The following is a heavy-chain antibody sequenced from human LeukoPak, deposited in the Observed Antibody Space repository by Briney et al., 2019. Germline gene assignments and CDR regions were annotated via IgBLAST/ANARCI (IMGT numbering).Heavy chain of an antibody. Sequence: PGGSLRLSCAASRFIFGNYAMSWVRQAPGKGLEWVSAISGSGVIAYYADSVKGRFTISRDNSKNTLYLQMNSLRAEDTAVYYCAKEGYGSTRNADFDYWGQGTLVIVSS. CDR3: AKEGYGSTRNADFDY. J-gene: IGHJ4*02. CDR1: RFIFGNYA. V-gene: IGHV3-23*01. D-gene: IGHD6-13*01. CDR2: ISGSGVIA.